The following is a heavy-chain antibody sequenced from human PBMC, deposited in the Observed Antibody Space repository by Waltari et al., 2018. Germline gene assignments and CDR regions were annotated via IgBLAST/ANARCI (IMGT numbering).Heavy chain of an antibody. V-gene: IGHV1-3*01. CDR3: AREVSQNIVVVPALNWFDP. Sequence: QVQLVQSGAEVKKPGASVKVSCKASGYTFTSYAMHWVRKAPGQGLEWMGWINAANGNTKYSQKFQGRVTITRDTSASTAYMELSSLRSEDTAVYYCAREVSQNIVVVPALNWFDPWGQGTLVTVSS. CDR1: GYTFTSYA. J-gene: IGHJ5*02. D-gene: IGHD2-2*01. CDR2: INAANGNT.